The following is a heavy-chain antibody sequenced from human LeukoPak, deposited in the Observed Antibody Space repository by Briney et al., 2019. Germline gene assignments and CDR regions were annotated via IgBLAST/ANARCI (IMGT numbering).Heavy chain of an antibody. V-gene: IGHV1-18*01. CDR1: GDTFTSYG. J-gene: IGHJ4*02. CDR3: ARRGGGVIAAADYFDY. D-gene: IGHD6-13*01. Sequence: GASVKVSCKASGDTFTSYGISWVRQAPGLGLEWMGWISAYNGNTNYAQKLQGRVTMTTDTSTSTAYMELRSLRSDDTAVYYCARRGGGVIAAADYFDYWGQGTLVTVSS. CDR2: ISAYNGNT.